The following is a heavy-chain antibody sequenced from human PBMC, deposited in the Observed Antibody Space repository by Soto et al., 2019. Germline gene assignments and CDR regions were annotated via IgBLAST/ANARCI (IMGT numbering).Heavy chain of an antibody. CDR3: ARAGDYGDYVPDYYYYYMDF. Sequence: ASVKVSCKASGYTFSSSDINWVRQATGQGLEWMGWMSPNSGNTGYAQKFQGRVTMTRNTSISTAYMELSSLRSEDTAVYYCARAGDYGDYVPDYYYYYMDFWGKGTTVTVSS. CDR2: MSPNSGNT. D-gene: IGHD4-17*01. V-gene: IGHV1-8*01. CDR1: GYTFSSSD. J-gene: IGHJ6*03.